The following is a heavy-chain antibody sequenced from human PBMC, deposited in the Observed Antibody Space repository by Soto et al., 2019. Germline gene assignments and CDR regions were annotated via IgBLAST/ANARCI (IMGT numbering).Heavy chain of an antibody. CDR2: ISYDGSDK. J-gene: IGHJ4*02. Sequence: LRLSCAASGFTFSSYGMHWVRQAPGKGLEWVAVISYDGSDKYYADSVKGRFTISRDNSKNTLYLQMNSLRAEDTAVYYCARDHRAVDYWGQGTLVTVSS. CDR1: GFTFSSYG. CDR3: ARDHRAVDY. V-gene: IGHV3-30*03.